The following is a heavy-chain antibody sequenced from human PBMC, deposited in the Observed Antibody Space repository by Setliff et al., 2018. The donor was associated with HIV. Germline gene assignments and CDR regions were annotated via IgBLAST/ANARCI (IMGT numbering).Heavy chain of an antibody. D-gene: IGHD5-18*01. Sequence: PSETLSLTCTVSGGSISSGSYYWSWIRQPAGKGLEWIGRIYSSGSTNYNPSLKSRVTISVDTSKNQFSLKLSSVTAADTALYYCAREAYSYGYVLPATRFGYYFDSWGQGTLVTVSS. J-gene: IGHJ4*02. CDR2: IYSSGST. CDR3: AREAYSYGYVLPATRFGYYFDS. CDR1: GGSISSGSYY. V-gene: IGHV4-61*02.